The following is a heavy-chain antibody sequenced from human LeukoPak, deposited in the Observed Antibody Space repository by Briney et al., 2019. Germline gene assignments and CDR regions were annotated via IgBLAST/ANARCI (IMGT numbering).Heavy chain of an antibody. CDR2: ISAYNGNT. Sequence: ASVKVSCKASGYTFTSYGISWLRQAPRQGLEWMGWISAYNGNTDYAQKLQGRVTMTTDTSTSTAYMELSSLRSEDTAVYCCARDPIDMVRGVPRGAFDIWGQGTMVTVSS. CDR1: GYTFTSYG. V-gene: IGHV1-18*01. CDR3: ARDPIDMVRGVPRGAFDI. D-gene: IGHD3-10*01. J-gene: IGHJ3*02.